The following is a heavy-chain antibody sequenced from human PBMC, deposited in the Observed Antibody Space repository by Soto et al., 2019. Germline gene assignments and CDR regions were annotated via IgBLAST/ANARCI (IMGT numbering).Heavy chain of an antibody. CDR3: ARAQGSGFLVS. CDR2: IYYSGST. Sequence: SETLSLTCTVSGGSISKNYWTWIRQPPGKGLEWIGSIYYSGSTYYNPSLKSRVTISVDTSKNRFSLKLSSVTAADTAVYYGARAQGSGFLVSWGQGTLVPVSS. CDR1: GGSISKNY. D-gene: IGHD3-10*01. V-gene: IGHV4-39*01. J-gene: IGHJ4*02.